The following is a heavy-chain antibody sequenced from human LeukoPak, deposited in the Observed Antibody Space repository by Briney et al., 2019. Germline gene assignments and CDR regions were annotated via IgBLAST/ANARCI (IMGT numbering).Heavy chain of an antibody. Sequence: SETLSLTCAVYGGSFSGYYWSWIRQPPGKGLEWIGEINHSGSTNYNPSLKSRVTISVDTSKNQFSLKLSSVTAADTAVYYCASVGYDYGGNAGDYWGQGTLVTVSS. V-gene: IGHV4-34*01. CDR3: ASVGYDYGGNAGDY. J-gene: IGHJ4*02. D-gene: IGHD4-23*01. CDR1: GGSFSGYY. CDR2: INHSGST.